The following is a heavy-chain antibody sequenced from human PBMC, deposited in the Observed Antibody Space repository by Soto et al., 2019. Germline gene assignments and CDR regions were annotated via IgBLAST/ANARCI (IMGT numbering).Heavy chain of an antibody. CDR3: ASASTVTTSLFDY. J-gene: IGHJ4*02. CDR1: GSTFTSYG. V-gene: IGHV1-18*04. CDR2: ISAYNGNT. Sequence: ASVKVSCPAAGSTFTSYGVSWVRQDPGQGLEWMGWISAYNGNTNYAQKLQGRVTMTTDTSTSTAYMELRSLRSDDTAVYYCASASTVTTSLFDYWGQGTLVTVPS. D-gene: IGHD4-4*01.